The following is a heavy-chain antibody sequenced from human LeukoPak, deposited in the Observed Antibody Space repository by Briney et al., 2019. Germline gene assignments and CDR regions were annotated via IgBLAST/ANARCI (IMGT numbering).Heavy chain of an antibody. CDR1: GGSFSGYY. CDR3: ARGGDIVVVVAATHRFDP. Sequence: PSETLSLTCAVYGGSFSGYYWSWIRQPPGKGLEWIGEINHSGSTNYNPPLKSRVTISVDTSKNQFSLKLSSVTAADTAVYYCARGGDIVVVVAATHRFDPWGQGTLVTVSS. V-gene: IGHV4-34*01. D-gene: IGHD2-15*01. CDR2: INHSGST. J-gene: IGHJ5*02.